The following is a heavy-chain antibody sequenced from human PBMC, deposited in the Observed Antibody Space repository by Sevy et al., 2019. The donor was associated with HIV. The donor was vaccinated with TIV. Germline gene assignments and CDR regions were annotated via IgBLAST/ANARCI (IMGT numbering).Heavy chain of an antibody. D-gene: IGHD1-26*01. Sequence: GGSLRLSCAASGFTFSSYSMNWVRQAPGKGLEWVSYISSSSSTIYYADSVKGRFTISRDNAKNSLYLQMNSLRAEDTAVCYCARDQPLIVGATDYWGQGTLVTVSS. V-gene: IGHV3-48*01. J-gene: IGHJ4*02. CDR1: GFTFSSYS. CDR2: ISSSSSTI. CDR3: ARDQPLIVGATDY.